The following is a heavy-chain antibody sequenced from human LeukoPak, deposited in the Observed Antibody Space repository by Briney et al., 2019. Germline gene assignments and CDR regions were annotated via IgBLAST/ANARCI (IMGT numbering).Heavy chain of an antibody. J-gene: IGHJ4*02. D-gene: IGHD4-11*01. CDR2: IRNKANRDTT. V-gene: IGHV3-72*01. Sequence: GGSLRLSCAASGFTFSSYAMDWVRQAPGKGLEWVGRIRNKANRDTTEYAASMKGRFTISRDDSKNLLHLQMNSLKTEDTAVYYCTSALLKYSASLRYWGQGALVTVSS. CDR1: GFTFSSYA. CDR3: TSALLKYSASLRY.